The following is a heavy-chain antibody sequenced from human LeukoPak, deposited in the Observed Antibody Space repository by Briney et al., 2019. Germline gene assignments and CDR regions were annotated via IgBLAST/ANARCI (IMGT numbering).Heavy chain of an antibody. D-gene: IGHD5-24*01. J-gene: IGHJ4*02. V-gene: IGHV3-23*01. CDR2: ISGSSSTT. CDR1: GFTFSSYA. Sequence: GGSLRLSCAASGFTFSSYAMSWVRQAPGKGLEWVSAISGSSSTTYYADSVKGRFTISRDNSKNTLYLQMDSLRAEDTAVYYCAKDLDGYSVLFDYWGQGTLVTVSS. CDR3: AKDLDGYSVLFDY.